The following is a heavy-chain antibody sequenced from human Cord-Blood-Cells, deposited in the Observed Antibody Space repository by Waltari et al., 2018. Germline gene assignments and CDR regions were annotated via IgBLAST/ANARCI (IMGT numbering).Heavy chain of an antibody. J-gene: IGHJ4*02. CDR2: ISGRGGST. CDR1: GFTFSSYA. CDR3: AKHSSSFRSYFDY. V-gene: IGHV3-23*01. Sequence: EVQLLESGGGLVQPGGSLRLSCAASGFTFSSYAMSWVRQAPGKGLEWVSAISGRGGSTYYADSVKGRFTISRDNSKNTLYLQMNSLRAEDTAVYYCAKHSSSFRSYFDYWGQGTLVTVSS. D-gene: IGHD6-6*01.